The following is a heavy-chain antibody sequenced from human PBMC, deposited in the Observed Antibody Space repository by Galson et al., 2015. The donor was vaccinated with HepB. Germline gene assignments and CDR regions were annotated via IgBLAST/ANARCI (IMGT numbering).Heavy chain of an antibody. CDR2: MSYDGSKK. CDR1: GFTFSSYG. CDR3: AKDSGWSGKELGYGMDV. J-gene: IGHJ6*02. D-gene: IGHD1-26*01. Sequence: SLRLSCAASGFTFSSYGMHWVRQAPGKGLEWVAVMSYDGSKKDYADSVKGRFTISRDSSKYTLYSQMNSLRTEDTAIYYCAKDSGWSGKELGYGMDVWGPGTTVTVSS. V-gene: IGHV3-30*18.